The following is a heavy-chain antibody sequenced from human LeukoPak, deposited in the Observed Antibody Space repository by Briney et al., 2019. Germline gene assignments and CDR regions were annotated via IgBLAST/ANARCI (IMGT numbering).Heavy chain of an antibody. D-gene: IGHD3-3*01. V-gene: IGHV3-74*01. J-gene: IGHJ6*02. CDR1: GFTFSSYW. Sequence: GGSLRLSCAASGFTFSSYWMHWVRQAPGKGLVWVSRINSDASSTSYADSVKGRFTISRDNAKNTLYLQMNSLRAEDTAVYYCARDTVPAYYDFWSGYYTGAGYYYYGMDVWGQGTTVTVSS. CDR2: INSDASST. CDR3: ARDTVPAYYDFWSGYYTGAGYYYYGMDV.